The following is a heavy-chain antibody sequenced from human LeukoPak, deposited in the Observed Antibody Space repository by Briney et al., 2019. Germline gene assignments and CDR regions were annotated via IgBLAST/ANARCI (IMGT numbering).Heavy chain of an antibody. D-gene: IGHD3-10*02. CDR1: GFPFSDFS. CDR2: TNSGGTTT. V-gene: IGHV3-23*01. J-gene: IGHJ4*02. Sequence: GGSLRLSCATSGFPFSDFSMTWVRQAPGKGLEWISTTNSGGTTTYYAESVKGRFTISRDNFKNALYLQMSSLRVEDTAIYYCAKQSYARSLGEGGPGTLVIVSS. CDR3: AKQSYARSLGE.